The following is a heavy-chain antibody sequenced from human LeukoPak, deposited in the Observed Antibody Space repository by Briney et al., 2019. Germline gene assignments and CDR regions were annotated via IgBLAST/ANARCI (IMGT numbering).Heavy chain of an antibody. Sequence: PSETLSLTCTVSGGSISSYYWSWIRQPAGRGLEWIGRIYTSGGTNYNPSLKSRVTMSVDTSKNQFSLKLSSVTAADTAVYYCARAPRPSFGAVSYSSGWYFDYWGQGTLVTVSS. CDR3: ARAPRPSFGAVSYSSGWYFDY. CDR2: IYTSGGT. V-gene: IGHV4-4*07. D-gene: IGHD6-19*01. J-gene: IGHJ4*02. CDR1: GGSISSYY.